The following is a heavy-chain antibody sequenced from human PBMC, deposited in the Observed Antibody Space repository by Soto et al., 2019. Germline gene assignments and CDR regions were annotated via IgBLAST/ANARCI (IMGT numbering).Heavy chain of an antibody. CDR2: ISGSGGST. V-gene: IGHV3-23*01. CDR1: GFTFSTYA. CDR3: AKDGPMIVVVIPSFDY. Sequence: GGSLRLSCAASGFTFSTYAMSWVRDAPGKGLEWVSAISGSGGSTYYADSVKGRFTISRDNSKNTLYLQMNSLRAEDTAVYYCAKDGPMIVVVIPSFDYWGQGTLVTVSS. J-gene: IGHJ4*02. D-gene: IGHD3-22*01.